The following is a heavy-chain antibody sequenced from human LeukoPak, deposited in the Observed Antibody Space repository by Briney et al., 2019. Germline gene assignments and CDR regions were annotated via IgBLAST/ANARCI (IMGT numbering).Heavy chain of an antibody. V-gene: IGHV1-46*01. D-gene: IGHD3-16*01. CDR3: ARDNDSRDPPHFDY. CDR2: INPSGGST. Sequence: EASVKVSCKASGYTFTSYYMHWVRRAPGQGLEWMGIINPSGGSTSYAQKFQGRVTITADKSTRTAYMELSSLRSEDTAVYYCARDNDSRDPPHFDYWGQGTLVTVSS. J-gene: IGHJ4*02. CDR1: GYTFTSYY.